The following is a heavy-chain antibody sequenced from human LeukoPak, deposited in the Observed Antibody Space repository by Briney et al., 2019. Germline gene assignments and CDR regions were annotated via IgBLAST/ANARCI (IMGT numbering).Heavy chain of an antibody. CDR2: ISSSSNTI. Sequence: GGSLRLSCAASGFTFSSYSMNWVRQAPGKGLEWVSYISSSSNTIYYADSVKGRFTISRDNAKNTLYLQMNSLRAEDTAVYYCAKCHYYDSSGHFDYWGQGTLVTVSS. CDR1: GFTFSSYS. V-gene: IGHV3-48*01. J-gene: IGHJ4*02. D-gene: IGHD3-22*01. CDR3: AKCHYYDSSGHFDY.